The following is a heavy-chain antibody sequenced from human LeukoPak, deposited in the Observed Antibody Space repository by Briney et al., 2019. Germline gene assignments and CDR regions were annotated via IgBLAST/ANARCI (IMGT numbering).Heavy chain of an antibody. J-gene: IGHJ6*04. D-gene: IGHD2-2*01. CDR3: ARELSSSTQTLNYYYYYGMDV. CDR2: INPSGGST. Sequence: ASVKVSCKASGYTFTSYYMHWVRQAPGQGLEWMGIINPSGGSTSYAQKFQGRVTMTGDTSTSTVYMELSSLRSEDTAVYYCARELSSSTQTLNYYYYYGMDVWGKGTTVTVSS. CDR1: GYTFTSYY. V-gene: IGHV1-46*01.